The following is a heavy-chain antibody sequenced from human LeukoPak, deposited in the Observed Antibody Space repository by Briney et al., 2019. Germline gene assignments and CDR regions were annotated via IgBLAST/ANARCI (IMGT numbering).Heavy chain of an antibody. CDR3: VKRWTGTTIGQQDY. D-gene: IGHD1-1*01. CDR2: ISYDGSNK. CDR1: GFTFSTYG. Sequence: GGSLRLSCEASGFTFSTYGMHWVRQAPGKGLEWVAVISYDGSNKYYADSVKGRFTISRDNSKNTLYLQMNSLRAEDMAVYYCVKRWTGTTIGQQDYWGQGTLVTVSS. J-gene: IGHJ4*02. V-gene: IGHV3-30*18.